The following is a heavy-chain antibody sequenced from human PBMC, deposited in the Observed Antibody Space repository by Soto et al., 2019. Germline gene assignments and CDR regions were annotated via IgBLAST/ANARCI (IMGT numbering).Heavy chain of an antibody. Sequence: GGSLRLSCAASGFTFSSYAMSWVRQAPGKGLEWVSAISGSGGSTYYADSVKGRFTISRDNSKNTLYLQMNSLRAEDTAVYYCANGEYYDFWSGYYRAFDIWGQGTMVTVSS. V-gene: IGHV3-23*01. CDR3: ANGEYYDFWSGYYRAFDI. CDR1: GFTFSSYA. CDR2: ISGSGGST. J-gene: IGHJ3*02. D-gene: IGHD3-3*01.